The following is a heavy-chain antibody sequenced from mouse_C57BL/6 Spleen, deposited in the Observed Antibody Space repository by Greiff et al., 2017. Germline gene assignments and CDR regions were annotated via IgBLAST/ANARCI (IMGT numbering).Heavy chain of an antibody. J-gene: IGHJ3*01. D-gene: IGHD2-1*01. CDR3: ARGGVYMGGFAY. CDR2: IDPSDSET. V-gene: IGHV1-52*01. Sequence: VQLQQSGAELVRPGSSVKLSCKASGYTFTSYWLHWVKQRPIQGLEWIGNIDPSDSETNYNQKFKDKATLTVDKSSSTAYMQLSSLTSEDSAVYYCARGGVYMGGFAYWGQGTLVTVSA. CDR1: GYTFTSYW.